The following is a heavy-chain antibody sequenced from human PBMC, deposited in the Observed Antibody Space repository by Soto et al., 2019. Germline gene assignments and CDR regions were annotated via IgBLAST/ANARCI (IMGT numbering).Heavy chain of an antibody. D-gene: IGHD2-8*02. Sequence: LETLSLTCTVSGASITGTSYWSWIRQPAGKGLEWIGRFSLSGTTNYNPSLRSRVTMSADVSKNQSSLRLTSVTAADTALYYCARGMTPPGAPAWYYFDSWGQGTLVTVSS. CDR1: GASITGTSY. V-gene: IGHV4-4*07. J-gene: IGHJ4*02. CDR3: ARGMTPPGAPAWYYFDS. CDR2: FSLSGTT.